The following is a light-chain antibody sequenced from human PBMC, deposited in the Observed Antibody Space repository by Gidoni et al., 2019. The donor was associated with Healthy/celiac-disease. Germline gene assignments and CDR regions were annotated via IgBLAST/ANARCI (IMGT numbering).Light chain of an antibody. V-gene: IGKV1-33*01. J-gene: IGKJ4*01. CDR2: DAS. CDR3: QQYDNPALT. Sequence: DIQMTQSPSSLSASVGDRVTITCQASQDISNYLNWYQQKPGKAPKLLIYDASNLETGVPSRVSGRGSGTDFTFTISSLQPEDIATYYCQQYDNPALTFGGGTKVEIK. CDR1: QDISNY.